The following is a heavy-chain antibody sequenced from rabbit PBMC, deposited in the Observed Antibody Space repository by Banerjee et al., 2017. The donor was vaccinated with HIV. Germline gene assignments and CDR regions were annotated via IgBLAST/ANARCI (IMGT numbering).Heavy chain of an antibody. J-gene: IGHJ4*01. CDR3: ARDRYTASSDYSYYFGL. D-gene: IGHD8-1*01. Sequence: QEQLEESGGGLVQPEGSLALTCKASGFSFSSSDYICWVRQAPGKGLEWISCIAGSSSGFTYSATWATGRFTISKTSSTTVTLQMTSLTAADTATYFCARDRYTASSDYSYYFGLWGPGTLVTVS. CDR2: IAGSSSGFT. V-gene: IGHV1S45*01. CDR1: GFSFSSSDY.